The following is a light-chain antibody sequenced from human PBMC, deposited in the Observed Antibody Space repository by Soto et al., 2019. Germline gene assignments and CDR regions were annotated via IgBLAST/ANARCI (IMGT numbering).Light chain of an antibody. CDR1: QAISSY. V-gene: IGKV1-9*01. Sequence: DIQLTQSPSFLSASVGDRVTITCRASQAISSYLAWYQQEPGKAPNLLIYAASTLQGGVPSRFSGSGSGTDFTLTISSLQPEDFATYYCQQANSFPYTFGQGTKVDIK. CDR2: AAS. CDR3: QQANSFPYT. J-gene: IGKJ2*01.